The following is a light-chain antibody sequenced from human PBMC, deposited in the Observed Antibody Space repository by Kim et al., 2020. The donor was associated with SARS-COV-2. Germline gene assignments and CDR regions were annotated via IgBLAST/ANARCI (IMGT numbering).Light chain of an antibody. V-gene: IGKV3-20*01. CDR1: QSVHGTF. J-gene: IGKJ1*01. CDR2: AAS. Sequence: CPGERAALSRRASQSVHGTFLAWYHKKPGQSPRLLIMAASTRATGIPDRFSGSGSGTDFTLTISRLEPEDFGVYYCKNYGTSPWTFGQGTTVDIK. CDR3: KNYGTSPWT.